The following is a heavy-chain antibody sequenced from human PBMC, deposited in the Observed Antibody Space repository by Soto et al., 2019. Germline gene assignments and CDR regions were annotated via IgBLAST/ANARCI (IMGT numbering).Heavy chain of an antibody. Sequence: ASVKVSCKTSVYTFPACGLAWLRQAPGQRPEWMGWVSTNNADTNYAQKFQGRVSMTSDRSTTTTYMELRSLRSDDTAIYYCARELSTDSSVYYCTRGPRPTSTGTGAFWGQGNLVTVSS. CDR3: ARELSTDSSVYYCTRGPRPTSTGTGAF. CDR2: VSTNNADT. CDR1: VYTFPACG. D-gene: IGHD3-22*01. J-gene: IGHJ4*02. V-gene: IGHV1-18*01.